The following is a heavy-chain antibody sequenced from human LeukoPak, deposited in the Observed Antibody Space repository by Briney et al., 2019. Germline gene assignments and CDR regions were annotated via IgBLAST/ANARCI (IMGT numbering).Heavy chain of an antibody. CDR3: ARSGITMVRGVIIGGGYYYYGMDV. CDR2: ISSSSSAI. Sequence: GGSLRLSCAAPGFTFSSYSMNWVRQAPGKGLEWVSYISSSSSAIYYADSVKGRFTISRDNAKNSLYLQMNSLRAEDTAVYYCARSGITMVRGVIIGGGYYYYGMDVWGQGTTVTVSS. J-gene: IGHJ6*02. CDR1: GFTFSSYS. D-gene: IGHD3-10*01. V-gene: IGHV3-48*01.